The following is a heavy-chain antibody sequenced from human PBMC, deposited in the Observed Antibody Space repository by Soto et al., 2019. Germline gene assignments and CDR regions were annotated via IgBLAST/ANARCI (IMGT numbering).Heavy chain of an antibody. CDR2: ISGSGGST. V-gene: IGHV3-23*01. Sequence: EVQLLESGGGLVQPGGSLRLSCAASGFTFSSYAMSWVRQAPGKGLEWVSAISGSGGSTYYADSVKGRFTISRDNSKNTLYLQMNSLRAEDTAVYYCTKDPIVVVLPRLFDYWGQGTLVTVSS. J-gene: IGHJ4*02. CDR3: TKDPIVVVLPRLFDY. CDR1: GFTFSSYA. D-gene: IGHD3-22*01.